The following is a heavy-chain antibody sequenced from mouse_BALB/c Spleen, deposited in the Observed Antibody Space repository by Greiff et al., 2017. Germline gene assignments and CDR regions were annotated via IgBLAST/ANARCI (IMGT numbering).Heavy chain of an antibody. CDR3: AREGYYGSSYGYFDV. CDR2: IDPANGNT. J-gene: IGHJ1*01. Sequence: VQLQQSGAELVKPGASVKLSCTASGFNIKDTYMHWVKQRPEQGLEWIGRIDPANGNTKYDPKFQGKATITADTSSNTAYLQLSSLTSEDTAVYYCAREGYYGSSYGYFDVWGAGTTVTVSS. CDR1: GFNIKDTY. V-gene: IGHV14-3*02. D-gene: IGHD1-1*01.